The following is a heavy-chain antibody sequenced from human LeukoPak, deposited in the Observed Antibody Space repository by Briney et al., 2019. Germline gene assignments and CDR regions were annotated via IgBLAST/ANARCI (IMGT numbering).Heavy chain of an antibody. Sequence: GGSLRLSCAASGFTFSSYGMPWVRQAPGKGLEWVAVISYDGSNKYYADSVKGRFTISRDNSKNTLYLQMNSLRAEDTAVYYCARVSESPQSTYFDYWGQGTLVTVSS. CDR1: GFTFSSYG. V-gene: IGHV3-30*03. CDR2: ISYDGSNK. D-gene: IGHD3-3*01. J-gene: IGHJ4*02. CDR3: ARVSESPQSTYFDY.